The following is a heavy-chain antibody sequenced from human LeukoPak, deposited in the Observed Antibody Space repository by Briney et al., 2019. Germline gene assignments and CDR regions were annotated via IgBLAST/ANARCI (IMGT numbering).Heavy chain of an antibody. V-gene: IGHV1-18*01. Sequence: ASMKFSCKASGYTFTSYGISWVRQAPGQGLEWMGWINAYNGNTNYAQKLQGRVTMTTDTSTSTAYMELRSLRSDDTAVYYCARAGTYDFWSGYLRGHFDYWGQGTLVTVSS. CDR1: GYTFTSYG. CDR3: ARAGTYDFWSGYLRGHFDY. CDR2: INAYNGNT. J-gene: IGHJ4*02. D-gene: IGHD3-3*01.